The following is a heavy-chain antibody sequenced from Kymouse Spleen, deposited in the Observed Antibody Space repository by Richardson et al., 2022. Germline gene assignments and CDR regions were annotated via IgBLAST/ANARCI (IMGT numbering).Heavy chain of an antibody. D-gene: IGHD3-3*01. CDR2: IYYSGST. J-gene: IGHJ6*02. CDR1: GGSISSGGYY. CDR3: ARDYDFWSGYGGYYYYYGMDV. V-gene: IGHV4-31*03. Sequence: QVQLQESGPGLVKPSQTLSLTCTVSGGSISSGGYYWSWIRQHPGKGLEWIGYIYYSGSTYYNPSLKSRVTISVDTSKNQFSLKLSSVTAADTAVYYCARDYDFWSGYGGYYYYYGMDVWGQGTTVTVSS.